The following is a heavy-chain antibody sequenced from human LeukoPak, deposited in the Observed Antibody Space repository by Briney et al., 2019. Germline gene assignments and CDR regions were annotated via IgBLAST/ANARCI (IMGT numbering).Heavy chain of an antibody. V-gene: IGHV3-48*04. CDR2: ISSSSSTI. D-gene: IGHD1-26*01. CDR3: VRDRGSYRPIDY. Sequence: PGGSLRLPCAASGFTFSSYSMNWVRQAPGKGLEWVSYISSSSSTIYYADSVKGRFTISRDNAENSLYLEMNSLRVEDTAIYYCVRDRGSYRPIDYWGQGTLVTVSS. CDR1: GFTFSSYS. J-gene: IGHJ4*02.